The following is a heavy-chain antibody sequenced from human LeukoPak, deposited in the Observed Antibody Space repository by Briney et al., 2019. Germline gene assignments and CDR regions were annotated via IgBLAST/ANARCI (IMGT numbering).Heavy chain of an antibody. CDR1: GGSISSYY. Sequence: PSETLSLTCTVSGGSISSYYWSWIRQPPGKGLEWIGYIYYSGSTNYNPSLKSRVTISVDTSKNQFSLKLSSVTAADTAVYYCARGANGYGDLDYWGQGTLVTVSS. CDR3: ARGANGYGDLDY. CDR2: IYYSGST. V-gene: IGHV4-59*12. D-gene: IGHD4-17*01. J-gene: IGHJ4*02.